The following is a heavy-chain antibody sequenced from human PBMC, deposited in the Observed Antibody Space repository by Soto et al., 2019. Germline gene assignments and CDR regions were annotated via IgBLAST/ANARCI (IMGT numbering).Heavy chain of an antibody. CDR2: ISYSGST. CDR1: CGSISSAVYS. CDR3: AREGDCAHDVCYGNRFDP. J-gene: IGHJ5*02. V-gene: IGHV4-30-2*01. Sequence: KTSETLALSSAVSCGSISSAVYSWSWLRQPPGKGLEGIGYISYSGSTSYNPSLQSRVTMSLDRSKNQFSLRLSSVTAADSAVYYCAREGDCAHDVCYGNRFDPWGHGTLVTVSA. D-gene: IGHD3-16*01.